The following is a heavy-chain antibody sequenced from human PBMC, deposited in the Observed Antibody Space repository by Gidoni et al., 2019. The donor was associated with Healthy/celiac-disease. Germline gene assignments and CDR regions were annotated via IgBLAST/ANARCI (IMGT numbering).Heavy chain of an antibody. V-gene: IGHV1-69*01. D-gene: IGHD5-18*01. CDR2: IIPIFGTA. J-gene: IGHJ5*02. CDR3: ARVSAAYWDTAMRGWFDP. CDR1: GGTFSSYA. Sequence: QVQLVQSGAEVKKPGSSVKVSCKASGGTFSSYAISWVRQAPGQGLEWMGGIIPIFGTANYAQKFQGRVTITADESTSTAYMELSSLRSEDTAVYYCARVSAAYWDTAMRGWFDPWGQGTLVTVSS.